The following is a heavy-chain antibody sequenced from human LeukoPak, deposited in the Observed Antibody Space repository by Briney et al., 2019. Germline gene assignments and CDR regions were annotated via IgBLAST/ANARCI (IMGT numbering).Heavy chain of an antibody. Sequence: ASVKVSCKASGYTFTSYGISWVRQAPGQGLEWMGWISAYNGNTNYAQKLQGRVTMTTDTSTSTAYMELRSLSSDDTAVYYCARDDYYYYYMDVWGKGTTVTVSS. CDR3: ARDDYYYYYMDV. CDR2: ISAYNGNT. J-gene: IGHJ6*03. V-gene: IGHV1-18*01. CDR1: GYTFTSYG.